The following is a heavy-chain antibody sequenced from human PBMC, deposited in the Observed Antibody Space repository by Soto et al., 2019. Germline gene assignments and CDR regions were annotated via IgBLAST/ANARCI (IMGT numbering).Heavy chain of an antibody. CDR3: ASYKDNGISNFDS. V-gene: IGHV4-39*01. Sequence: SETRSLTCTLPGRSITSSSYYWGWIPQPPGKGLEWTGSIYYSGSTYYNPSLKSRVTISGDTHKNQCSLQLSTVTPEDTAVYYCASYKDNGISNFDSWGQGSLV. CDR1: GRSITSSSYY. CDR2: IYYSGST. J-gene: IGHJ4*02. D-gene: IGHD2-15*01.